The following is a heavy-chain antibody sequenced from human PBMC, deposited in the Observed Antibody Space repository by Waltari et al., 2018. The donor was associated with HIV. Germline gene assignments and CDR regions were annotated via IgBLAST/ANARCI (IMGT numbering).Heavy chain of an antibody. CDR3: ATITIFGVVNGTDY. CDR2: IIPILGIA. J-gene: IGHJ4*02. CDR1: GGTFSSYA. Sequence: QVQLVQSGAEVKKPGSSVKVSCKASGGTFSSYAISWVRQAPGQGLEWMGRIIPILGIANYAQKFQGRVTITADKSTSTAYMELSSLRSEDTAVYYCATITIFGVVNGTDYWGQGTLVTVSS. D-gene: IGHD3-3*01. V-gene: IGHV1-69*04.